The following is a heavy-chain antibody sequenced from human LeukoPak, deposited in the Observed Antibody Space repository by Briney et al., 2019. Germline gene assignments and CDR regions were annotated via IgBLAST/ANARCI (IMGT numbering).Heavy chain of an antibody. V-gene: IGHV3-48*03. CDR1: GFPFSSSN. Sequence: GGSLRLSCAASGFPFSSSNINWVRQAPGKGLEWVSYISGSGNTIYYIDSVKGRFTISRDNAKNSLYLQMNSLRAEDAAVYYGTKSGGLSGSGRLGMDVWGQGTTVTVSS. J-gene: IGHJ6*02. CDR3: TKSGGLSGSGRLGMDV. D-gene: IGHD3-10*01. CDR2: ISGSGNTI.